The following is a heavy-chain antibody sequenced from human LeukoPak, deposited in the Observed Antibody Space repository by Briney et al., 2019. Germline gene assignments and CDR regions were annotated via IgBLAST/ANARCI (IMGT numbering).Heavy chain of an antibody. Sequence: GGSLRLSCAASGFTFSSYAMSWVRQAPGKGLEWVSAISGSGGSTYYADSVKGRFTISRDNSKNTLYLQMNSLRAEDTAVSYCAKDGLWFGEFPGYCGQETLVTVSS. CDR3: AKDGLWFGEFPGY. CDR2: ISGSGGST. CDR1: GFTFSSYA. J-gene: IGHJ4*02. V-gene: IGHV3-23*01. D-gene: IGHD3-10*01.